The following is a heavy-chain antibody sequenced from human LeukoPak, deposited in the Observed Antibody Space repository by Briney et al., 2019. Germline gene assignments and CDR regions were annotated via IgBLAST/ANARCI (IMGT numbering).Heavy chain of an antibody. J-gene: IGHJ4*02. CDR1: GYTFTSYY. CDR2: INHSGSST. CDR3: ERDLKRQDVATIDMGTIGDGDY. V-gene: IGHV1-46*01. Sequence: EASVKVSCKASGYTFTSYYIHWVRQAPGQGLEWMADINHSGSSTNYAQKLQGRVTMTRDKSTSTVYMELNSLRSEDTAVYYCERDLKRQDVATIDMGTIGDGDYWGQGTLVSVS. D-gene: IGHD5-24*01.